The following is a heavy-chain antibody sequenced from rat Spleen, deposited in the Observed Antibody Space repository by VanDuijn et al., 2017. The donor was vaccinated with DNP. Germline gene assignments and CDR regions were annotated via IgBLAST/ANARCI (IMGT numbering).Heavy chain of an antibody. D-gene: IGHD4-1*01. CDR1: GYSITSSY. J-gene: IGHJ2*01. CDR3: VRWVRALDY. V-gene: IGHV3-1*01. CDR2: ISYSGST. Sequence: EVQLQESGPGLVKPSQSLSLTCSVTGYSITSSYRWNWIRKFPGNKMEWIGHISYSGSTTYNPSLKSRISITRDTSKNQFFLQLNSVITEDTATYYCVRWVRALDYWGQGVMVTVSS.